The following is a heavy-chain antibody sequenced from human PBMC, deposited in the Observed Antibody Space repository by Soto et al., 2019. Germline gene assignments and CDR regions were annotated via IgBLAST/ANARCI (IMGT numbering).Heavy chain of an antibody. Sequence: QVQLQESGPGLVKPSGTLSLTCAVSGGSISSSNWWSWVRQPPGKGPEWIGEINHSGSPNYNPSLRSRVTISVDKSKSQLSLKLSSVTVADTAVYYCARDGSGWHYWYFDLWGRGTLVTVSS. D-gene: IGHD6-19*01. CDR2: INHSGSP. J-gene: IGHJ2*01. V-gene: IGHV4-4*02. CDR3: ARDGSGWHYWYFDL. CDR1: GGSISSSNW.